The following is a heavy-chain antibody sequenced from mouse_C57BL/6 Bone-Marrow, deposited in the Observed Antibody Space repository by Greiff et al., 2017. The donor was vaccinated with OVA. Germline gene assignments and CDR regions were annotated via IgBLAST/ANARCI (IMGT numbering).Heavy chain of an antibody. CDR3: TRGLYGRGSYWYFDV. J-gene: IGHJ1*03. CDR2: IDPETGGT. Sequence: VKLQESGAELVRPGASVTLSCKASGFTFTDYEMHWVKQTPVHGLEWIGAIDPETGGTAYNQKFKGKAILTADKSSSTAYMELRSLTSEDSAVYYCTRGLYGRGSYWYFDVWGTGTTVTVSS. D-gene: IGHD1-1*01. V-gene: IGHV1-15*01. CDR1: GFTFTDYE.